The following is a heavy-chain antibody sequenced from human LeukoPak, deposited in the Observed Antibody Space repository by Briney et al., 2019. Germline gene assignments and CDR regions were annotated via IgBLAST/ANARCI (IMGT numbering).Heavy chain of an antibody. CDR2: ISAYNGNT. Sequence: ASVKVSCKASGYTFTSYGISWVRQAPGQGLEWMGWISAYNGNTNYAQKLQDRVTVTTDTSTSTAYMELRSLRSDDTAVYYCARYGGYYDSSGSVADGMDVWGQGTTVTVSS. J-gene: IGHJ6*02. CDR1: GYTFTSYG. V-gene: IGHV1-18*01. D-gene: IGHD3-22*01. CDR3: ARYGGYYDSSGSVADGMDV.